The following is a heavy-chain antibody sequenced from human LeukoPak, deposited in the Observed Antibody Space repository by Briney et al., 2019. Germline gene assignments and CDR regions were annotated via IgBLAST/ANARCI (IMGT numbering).Heavy chain of an antibody. CDR3: ARVEWLVIGGYDY. V-gene: IGHV1-2*02. J-gene: IGHJ4*02. D-gene: IGHD6-19*01. CDR1: GYTFTGYY. Sequence: ASVKVSCKASGYTFTGYYMHWVRQAPGQGLEWRGWINPNSGGTNYAQKFQGRVTMTRDTSISTAYMELSRLRSDDTAVYYCARVEWLVIGGYDYWGQGTLVTVSS. CDR2: INPNSGGT.